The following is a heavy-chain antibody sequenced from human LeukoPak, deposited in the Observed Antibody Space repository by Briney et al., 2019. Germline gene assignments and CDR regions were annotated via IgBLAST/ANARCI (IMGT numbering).Heavy chain of an antibody. CDR2: ISGSGGST. CDR1: GFTFSSYA. Sequence: GGSLRLSCAASGFTFSSYAMSWVRQAPGKGLEWVSAISGSGGSTYYADSVKGRFTISRDNSKNTLYLQMNSLRAEDTAVYYCARVKGDSSGYYGYFDYWGQGTLVTVSS. J-gene: IGHJ4*02. CDR3: ARVKGDSSGYYGYFDY. D-gene: IGHD3-22*01. V-gene: IGHV3-23*01.